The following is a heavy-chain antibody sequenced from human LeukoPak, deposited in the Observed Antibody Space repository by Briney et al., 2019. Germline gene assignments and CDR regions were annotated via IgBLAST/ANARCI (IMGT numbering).Heavy chain of an antibody. CDR3: APKPRITMVRGVISTYPLIDY. D-gene: IGHD3-10*01. V-gene: IGHV3-33*01. CDR2: IWYDGSNK. J-gene: IGHJ4*02. Sequence: GGSLRLSCAASGFTFSSYGMHWVRQAPGKGLEWVAAIWYDGSNKYYADSVKGRFTISRDNSKNTLYLQMNSLRAEDTAVYYCAPKPRITMVRGVISTYPLIDYWGQGTLVTVSS. CDR1: GFTFSSYG.